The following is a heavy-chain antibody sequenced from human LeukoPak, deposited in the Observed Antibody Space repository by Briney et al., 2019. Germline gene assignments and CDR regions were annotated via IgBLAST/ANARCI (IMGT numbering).Heavy chain of an antibody. Sequence: GRSLRLSCAASGFTFSSYAMHWVRQAPGKGLEWVAVISYDGSNKYYADSVKGRFTISRDNSKNTLYLQMNSLRAEDTAVYYCARDGGPNSGYDYWGQGTLVTVSS. D-gene: IGHD5-12*01. CDR1: GFTFSSYA. CDR2: ISYDGSNK. V-gene: IGHV3-30*04. J-gene: IGHJ4*02. CDR3: ARDGGPNSGYDY.